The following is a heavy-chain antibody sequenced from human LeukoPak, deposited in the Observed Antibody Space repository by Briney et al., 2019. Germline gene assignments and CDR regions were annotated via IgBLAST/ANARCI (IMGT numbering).Heavy chain of an antibody. D-gene: IGHD4-17*01. CDR2: ISSSSSYI. Sequence: PGGSLRLSCAASGFTFSSYSMNWVRQAPGKGLEWVSSISSSSSYIYYADSVKSRFTISRDNAKNSLYLQMNSLRAEDTAVYYCARGSANDYGDRIDYWGQGTLVTVSS. CDR3: ARGSANDYGDRIDY. CDR1: GFTFSSYS. V-gene: IGHV3-21*01. J-gene: IGHJ4*02.